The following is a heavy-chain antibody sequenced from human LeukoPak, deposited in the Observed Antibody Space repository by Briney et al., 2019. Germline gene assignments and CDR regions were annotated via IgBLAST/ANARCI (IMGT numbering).Heavy chain of an antibody. CDR3: AKDKYSSSWNGMDV. CDR2: ISGDGGST. V-gene: IGHV3-43*02. CDR1: GFTFDDYA. D-gene: IGHD6-13*01. J-gene: IGHJ6*02. Sequence: GGSLTLSCAASGFTFDDYAMHWVRQAPGKGLEWVSLISGDGGSTYYADSVKGRFTISRDNSKNSLYLQMNSLRTEDTALYYCAKDKYSSSWNGMDVWGQGTTVTVSS.